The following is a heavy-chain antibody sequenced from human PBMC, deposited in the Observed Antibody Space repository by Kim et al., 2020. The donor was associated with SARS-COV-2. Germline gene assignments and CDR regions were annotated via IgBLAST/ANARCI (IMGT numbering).Heavy chain of an antibody. CDR1: GFTFDDYA. Sequence: GGSLRLSCAASGFTFDDYAMHWVRQAPGKGLEWVSGISGNSGSIGYADSVKGRFTISRDNAKNSLYLQMNSLRAEDTALYYCAKDREFVSTGGFDYWGQGTLGTVSS. CDR2: ISGNSGSI. D-gene: IGHD7-27*01. CDR3: AKDREFVSTGGFDY. V-gene: IGHV3-9*01. J-gene: IGHJ4*02.